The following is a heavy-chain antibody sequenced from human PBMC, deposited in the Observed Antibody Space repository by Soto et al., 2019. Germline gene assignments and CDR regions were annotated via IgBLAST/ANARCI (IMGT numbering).Heavy chain of an antibody. J-gene: IGHJ6*02. Sequence: ASEKVSCKASGYTFTSYYMHWVRQAPGQGLEWMGIINPSGGSTRYAQKFQGRVTMTRDTSTSTVYMELGSLRSEDTGVYYCARDLVDTAMVYYYGMDVWGQGTTVTVSS. CDR2: INPSGGST. CDR1: GYTFTSYY. CDR3: ARDLVDTAMVYYYGMDV. V-gene: IGHV1-46*01. D-gene: IGHD5-18*01.